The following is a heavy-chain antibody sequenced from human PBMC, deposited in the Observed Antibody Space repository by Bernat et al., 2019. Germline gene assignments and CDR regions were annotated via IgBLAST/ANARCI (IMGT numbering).Heavy chain of an antibody. D-gene: IGHD2-2*01. J-gene: IGHJ6*03. CDR1: GFTVSSNY. CDR2: IYSGGST. Sequence: EVQLVESGGGLVQPGGSLRLSCAASGFTVSSNYMSWVRQAPGKGLEWVSVIYSGGSTYYADSVKGRFTISGDNSKNTLYLQMNSLRAEDTAVYYCAREWGDIVVVPAARYYYYMDVWGKGTTVTVSS. V-gene: IGHV3-66*01. CDR3: AREWGDIVVVPAARYYYYMDV.